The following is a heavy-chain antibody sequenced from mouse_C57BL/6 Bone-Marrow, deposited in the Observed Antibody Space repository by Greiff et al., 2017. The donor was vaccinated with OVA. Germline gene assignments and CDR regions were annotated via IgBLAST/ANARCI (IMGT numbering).Heavy chain of an antibody. Sequence: VQLQQPGAELVRPGTSVKLSCKASGYTFTSYWMHWVKQRPGQGLEWIGVIDPSDSYTNYNQKFKGKATLTVDKSSSTAYMQLSSLTSEDSAVYYCARGNYYGRCDFDYWGQGTTLTVSS. CDR1: GYTFTSYW. CDR3: ARGNYYGRCDFDY. V-gene: IGHV1-59*01. D-gene: IGHD2-1*01. CDR2: IDPSDSYT. J-gene: IGHJ2*01.